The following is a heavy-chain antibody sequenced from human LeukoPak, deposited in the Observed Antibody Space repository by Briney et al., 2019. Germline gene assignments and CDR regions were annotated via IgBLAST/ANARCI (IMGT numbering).Heavy chain of an antibody. V-gene: IGHV4-34*01. Sequence: SSETLSLTCAVYGGSLRGYFWGWVRQTPGKGLEWLGEITHNGGTNYMPSLSGRVSVFQDVSKNQFSLKLSSVTAADTGVYYCARGNSGSHWGDHYFYMDVWGKGTTVIVSS. CDR3: ARGNSGSHWGDHYFYMDV. CDR2: ITHNGGT. J-gene: IGHJ6*03. CDR1: GGSLRGYF. D-gene: IGHD1-26*01.